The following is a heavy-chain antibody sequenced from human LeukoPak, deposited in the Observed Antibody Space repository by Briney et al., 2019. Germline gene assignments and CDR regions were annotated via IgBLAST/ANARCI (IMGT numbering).Heavy chain of an antibody. J-gene: IGHJ4*02. D-gene: IGHD3-10*01. CDR1: GFSISTGYF. CDR2: IHYSGTT. CDR3: ARELDASTYGPRYDS. V-gene: IGHV4-38-2*02. Sequence: SQTLSLTCSVSGFSISTGYFWVWIRQPPGKGPEWIANIHYSGTTYYNPSLNSRVAISVDTSKNQFSLNLISVTAADTAVYYCARELDASTYGPRYDSWGQGTLVTVSS.